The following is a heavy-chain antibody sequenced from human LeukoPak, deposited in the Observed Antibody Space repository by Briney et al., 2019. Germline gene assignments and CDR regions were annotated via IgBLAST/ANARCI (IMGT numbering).Heavy chain of an antibody. CDR3: AKDVGEYCSSTSCYPYFDY. Sequence: GGSLRLSCAASGFTFSSYAMSWVRQAPGKGLEWVSAISGSGGSTYYADSVKGRFTISRDNSKNTLYLQMNSLRAEDTAVYYCAKDVGEYCSSTSCYPYFDYWGQGTLVTVSS. CDR2: ISGSGGST. J-gene: IGHJ4*02. D-gene: IGHD2-2*01. CDR1: GFTFSSYA. V-gene: IGHV3-23*01.